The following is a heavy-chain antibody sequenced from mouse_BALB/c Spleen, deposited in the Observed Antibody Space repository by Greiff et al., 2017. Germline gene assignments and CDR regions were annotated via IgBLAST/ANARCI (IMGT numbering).Heavy chain of an antibody. J-gene: IGHJ2*01. CDR1: GFSLTDYG. CDR3: AKHGDYRYDYFDY. D-gene: IGHD2-14*01. Sequence: VQGVESGPGLVAPSQSLSITCTVSGFSLTDYGVSWIRQPPGKGLEWLGVIWGGGSTYYNSALKSRLSISKDNSKSQVFLKMNSLQTDDTAMYYCAKHGDYRYDYFDYWGQGTTLTVSS. CDR2: IWGGGST. V-gene: IGHV2-6-5*01.